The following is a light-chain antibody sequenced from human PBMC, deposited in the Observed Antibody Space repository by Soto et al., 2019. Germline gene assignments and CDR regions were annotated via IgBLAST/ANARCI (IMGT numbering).Light chain of an antibody. J-gene: IGKJ1*01. CDR3: QQYNVWSGWT. CDR1: QSIRSH. CDR2: ASS. Sequence: VVMTQSPATLSVSPGESATLSCRASQSIRSHLAWYQLRPGQAPRVLIYASSTRATGVPARFSGSGSGTEFTLTISSRQSEDFAVDYCQQYNVWSGWTFGQGTKVDIK. V-gene: IGKV3-15*01.